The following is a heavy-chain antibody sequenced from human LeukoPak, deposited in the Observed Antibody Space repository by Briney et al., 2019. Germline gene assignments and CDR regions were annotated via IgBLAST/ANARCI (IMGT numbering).Heavy chain of an antibody. Sequence: SVKVSCKASGGTFSSYAISWVRQAPGQGLEWMGGIIPIFGTANYAQKFQGRVTITADESTSTAYMELSSLRSEDTAVYYCARVGRVLGHCSSTSCPYYMDVWGKGTTVTVSS. D-gene: IGHD2-2*01. CDR3: ARVGRVLGHCSSTSCPYYMDV. V-gene: IGHV1-69*13. CDR2: IIPIFGTA. CDR1: GGTFSSYA. J-gene: IGHJ6*03.